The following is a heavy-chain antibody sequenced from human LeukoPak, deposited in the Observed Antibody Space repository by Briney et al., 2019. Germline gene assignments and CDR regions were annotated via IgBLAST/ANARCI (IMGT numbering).Heavy chain of an antibody. Sequence: GASVKVSCKASGYTFTDYYIHWVRQAPGQGLEWMAWINPNSGGTYYAQNFHDRITLTRDTSISTAYMELSRLRSDDTAIYYCARANALYCSSTSCLFDYWGQGILVTVSS. J-gene: IGHJ4*02. CDR1: GYTFTDYY. D-gene: IGHD2-2*01. V-gene: IGHV1-2*02. CDR2: INPNSGGT. CDR3: ARANALYCSSTSCLFDY.